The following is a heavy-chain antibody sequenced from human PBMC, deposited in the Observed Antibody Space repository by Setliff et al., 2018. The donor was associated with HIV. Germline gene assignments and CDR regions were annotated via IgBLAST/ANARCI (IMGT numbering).Heavy chain of an antibody. CDR2: INVGKGDT. Sequence: ASVKVSCKASGYTFTTYSIHWVRQAPGQSLEWMGWINVGKGDTKCSQELQDRITLTTDTSANTAYMGLSSLRSDDTAVYFCARGALLAVFDFDHWGHGTLVTVSS. V-gene: IGHV1-3*01. D-gene: IGHD2-21*01. CDR3: ARGALLAVFDFDH. CDR1: GYTFTTYS. J-gene: IGHJ4*01.